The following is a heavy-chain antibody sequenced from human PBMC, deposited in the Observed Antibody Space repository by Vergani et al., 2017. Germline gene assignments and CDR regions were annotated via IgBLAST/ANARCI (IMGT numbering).Heavy chain of an antibody. D-gene: IGHD6-6*01. J-gene: IGHJ5*02. CDR2: ISGRSNYI. Sequence: EVQLQESGGGLVKPGGSLRVSCAASGFSFSTYSINWVRQAPGKGLEWVSSISGRSNYIYYADSLKGRFTISRDNSKNSVYLQMNSLRAEDTAIYYCARGYSTASGWFDPWGQGTLVTVSS. V-gene: IGHV3-21*06. CDR1: GFSFSTYS. CDR3: ARGYSTASGWFDP.